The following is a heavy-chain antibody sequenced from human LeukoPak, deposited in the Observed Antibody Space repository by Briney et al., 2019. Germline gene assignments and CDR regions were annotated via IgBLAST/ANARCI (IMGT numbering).Heavy chain of an antibody. CDR2: IYYSGST. Sequence: KSSETLSLTCTVSGGSIRSSYYYWSWIRQPPGKGLEWIGYIYYSGSTNYNPSLKSRVTISVDTSKNQFSLKLSSVTAADTAVYYCARADDFWSGYYEWFDPWGQGTLVTVSS. D-gene: IGHD3-3*01. V-gene: IGHV4-61*01. CDR3: ARADDFWSGYYEWFDP. CDR1: GGSIRSSYYY. J-gene: IGHJ5*02.